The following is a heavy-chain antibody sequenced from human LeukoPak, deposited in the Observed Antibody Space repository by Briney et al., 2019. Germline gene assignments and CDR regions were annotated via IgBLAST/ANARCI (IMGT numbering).Heavy chain of an antibody. CDR1: GYSFTSYW. D-gene: IGHD5-12*01. Sequence: GESLKTSCKGSGYSFTSYWIGWVRQMPGKGLEWMGIIYPGDSDTRYSPSFQGQVTISADKSISTAYLQWSSLKASDTAMYYCARLGSRRDGYNNWFDPWGQGTLVTVSS. CDR3: ARLGSRRDGYNNWFDP. J-gene: IGHJ5*02. V-gene: IGHV5-51*01. CDR2: IYPGDSDT.